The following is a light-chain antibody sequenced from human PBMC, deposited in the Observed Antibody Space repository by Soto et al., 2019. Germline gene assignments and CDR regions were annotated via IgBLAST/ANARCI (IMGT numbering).Light chain of an antibody. Sequence: EIVMTQSPATLSVSPGERATLSCRASQSVSSNLAWYRQKPGQAPRLLIYGASTRATGIPARFSGSGSGTEFTLTISSLQSEDFAVYYCQQYNNWPPWTFGQGTKVDNK. V-gene: IGKV3-15*01. CDR1: QSVSSN. J-gene: IGKJ1*01. CDR3: QQYNNWPPWT. CDR2: GAS.